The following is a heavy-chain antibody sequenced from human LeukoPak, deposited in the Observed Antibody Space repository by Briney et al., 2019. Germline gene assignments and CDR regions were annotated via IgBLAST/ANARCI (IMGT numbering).Heavy chain of an antibody. CDR2: INAGNGNT. CDR1: GYTFTSYA. J-gene: IGHJ4*02. Sequence: ASVKVSCKASGYTFTSYAMHWVRQAPGQRLEWMGWINAGNGNTKYSQKFQGRVTITRDTSASTAYMELSSLRSEDTAVYYCAKGEMATIPHYFDYWGQGTLVTVSS. CDR3: AKGEMATIPHYFDY. V-gene: IGHV1-3*01. D-gene: IGHD5-24*01.